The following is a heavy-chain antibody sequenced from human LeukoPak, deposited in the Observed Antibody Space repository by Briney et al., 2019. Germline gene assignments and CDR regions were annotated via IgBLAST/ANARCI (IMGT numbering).Heavy chain of an antibody. Sequence: GGSLTLSCPATPFPFSFYTMHGGRQAPGKGLEWVAVISFDGSNTYYTDSVKGRFTTSRDNSKNTLYLQMSSLTAEETAVYYWAKGSSTYFAFCGQGTLVTVSS. D-gene: IGHD2-2*01. CDR1: PFPFSFYT. CDR3: AKGSSTYFAF. V-gene: IGHV3-30-3*01. CDR2: ISFDGSNT. J-gene: IGHJ4*02.